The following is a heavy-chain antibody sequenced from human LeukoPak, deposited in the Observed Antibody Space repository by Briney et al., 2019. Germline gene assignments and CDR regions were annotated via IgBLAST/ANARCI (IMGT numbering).Heavy chain of an antibody. D-gene: IGHD4-17*01. V-gene: IGHV3-30-3*01. J-gene: IGHJ4*02. Sequence: GRSLRLSCAASGFSFSTYAMHWVRQAPGKGLEWVAVILYDGSSQYYTDSVKGRFTTSRDNSRNTLYLQMNSLKVEDTAVYYCARDFRDYRDYVAYFDSWGQGTLVTVSS. CDR3: ARDFRDYRDYVAYFDS. CDR2: ILYDGSSQ. CDR1: GFSFSTYA.